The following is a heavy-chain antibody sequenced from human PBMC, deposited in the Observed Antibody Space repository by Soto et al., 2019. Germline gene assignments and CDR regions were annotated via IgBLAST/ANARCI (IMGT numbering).Heavy chain of an antibody. CDR3: AKKYHYGSGSYLYYFDY. CDR2: ISGGDGST. Sequence: GGSLRLSCAGSEFTFSTYAMSWVRQAPGKGLEWVSTISGGDGSTYYADSVKGRFTISRDNSKNTLYLQMNSLRAEDTAVYYCAKKYHYGSGSYLYYFDYWGQGTLVTVSS. V-gene: IGHV3-23*01. D-gene: IGHD3-10*01. CDR1: EFTFSTYA. J-gene: IGHJ4*02.